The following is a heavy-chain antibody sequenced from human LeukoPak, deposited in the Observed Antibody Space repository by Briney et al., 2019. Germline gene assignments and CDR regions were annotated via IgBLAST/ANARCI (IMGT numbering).Heavy chain of an antibody. J-gene: IGHJ4*02. CDR1: GFTFSTNA. CDR2: ISGSGAST. CDR3: AKDVGKWESLHFFDY. D-gene: IGHD1-26*01. Sequence: QSGGSLRLSCLTSGFTFSTNAMSWVRQAPGKGLEWISGISGSGASTYCADSVTGRFTISRDNSRNTLYLQMNSLRGDDTAVYYCAKDVGKWESLHFFDYWGQGTLVTVSS. V-gene: IGHV3-23*01.